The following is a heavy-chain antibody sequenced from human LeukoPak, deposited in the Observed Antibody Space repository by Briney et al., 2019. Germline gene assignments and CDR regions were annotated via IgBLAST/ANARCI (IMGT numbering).Heavy chain of an antibody. Sequence: GASVKVCFKGSGYTFTFYYMHLMRQAPGQGLELMGLINPNSGGTNYSQKFHVRGTMTREKSISTDYLALSRLRSDDTAVSYCARGPGYRSVPNYYYYYMDVWGKGTTVTVSS. CDR1: GYTFTFYY. D-gene: IGHD6-25*01. V-gene: IGHV1-2*02. J-gene: IGHJ6*03. CDR3: ARGPGYRSVPNYYYYYMDV. CDR2: INPNSGGT.